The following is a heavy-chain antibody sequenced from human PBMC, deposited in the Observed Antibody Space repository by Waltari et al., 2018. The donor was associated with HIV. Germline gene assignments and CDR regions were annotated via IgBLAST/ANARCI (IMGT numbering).Heavy chain of an antibody. Sequence: QVQLVQSGAEVKKPGSSVKVSCKAMGGAFVSYSINWVRQAPGQGLEWMGRVIPRRSISSYAQKFQGRVTITADKSTTTAYMEVTSLKSEDTAVYYCASARETMGVDFDFWGQGTVVTVSS. J-gene: IGHJ4*02. CDR1: GGAFVSYS. CDR2: VIPRRSIS. D-gene: IGHD3-10*01. CDR3: ASARETMGVDFDF. V-gene: IGHV1-69*02.